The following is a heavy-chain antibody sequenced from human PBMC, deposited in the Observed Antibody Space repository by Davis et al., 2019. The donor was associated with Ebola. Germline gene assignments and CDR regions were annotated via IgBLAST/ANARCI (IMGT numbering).Heavy chain of an antibody. D-gene: IGHD5-12*01. V-gene: IGHV4-31*03. J-gene: IGHJ4*02. CDR2: FYYSGST. CDR1: GGSISSGGYY. Sequence: MPSETLSLTCTVSGGSISSGGYYWSWIRQHPGKGLEWIGYFYYSGSTYYNPSLKSRVTISVDTSKNQFSLKLSSVTAVDTAVYYCARGNSGYDFYDHWGQGTLVTVSS. CDR3: ARGNSGYDFYDH.